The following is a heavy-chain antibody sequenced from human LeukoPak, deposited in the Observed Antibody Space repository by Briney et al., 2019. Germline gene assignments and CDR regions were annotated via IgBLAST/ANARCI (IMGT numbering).Heavy chain of an antibody. J-gene: IGHJ4*02. CDR3: ARFCSSTSCYYYFDY. V-gene: IGHV3-20*04. CDR2: INRNGGST. D-gene: IGHD2-2*01. CDR1: GFTFDDYG. Sequence: GGSLRLSCAASGFTFDDYGMSWVRQAPGKGLEWVSGINRNGGSTVYADSVKGRFTISRDNAKNSLYLQMNSLRAEDTALYYCARFCSSTSCYYYFDYWGQGTLVTVSS.